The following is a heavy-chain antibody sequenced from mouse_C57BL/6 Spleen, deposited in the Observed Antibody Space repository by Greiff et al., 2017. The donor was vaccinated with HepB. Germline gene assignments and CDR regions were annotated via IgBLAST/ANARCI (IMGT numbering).Heavy chain of an antibody. V-gene: IGHV5-6*01. CDR3: ARHPPLRAWFAY. CDR2: ISSGGSYT. J-gene: IGHJ3*01. CDR1: GFTFSSYG. D-gene: IGHD1-1*01. Sequence: EVKVVESGGDLVKPGGSLKLSCAASGFTFSSYGMSWVRQTPDKRLEWVATISSGGSYTYYPDSVKGRFTISRDNAKNTLYLQMSSLKSEDTAMYYCARHPPLRAWFAYWGQGTLVTVSA.